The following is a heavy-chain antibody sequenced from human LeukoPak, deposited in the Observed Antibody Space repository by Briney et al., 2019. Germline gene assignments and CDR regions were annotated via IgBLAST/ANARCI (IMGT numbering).Heavy chain of an antibody. CDR1: GGSISSYY. Sequence: SETLSLTCTVSGGSISSYYWSWIRQPPGKGLEWIGYIYYSGSTNYSPSLKSRVTILLDTSKNQFSLKLSYVTAADTAVYYCARSYTSRFFDSWGQGTLVTVSS. CDR2: IYYSGST. CDR3: ARSYTSRFFDS. V-gene: IGHV4-59*08. D-gene: IGHD6-13*01. J-gene: IGHJ4*02.